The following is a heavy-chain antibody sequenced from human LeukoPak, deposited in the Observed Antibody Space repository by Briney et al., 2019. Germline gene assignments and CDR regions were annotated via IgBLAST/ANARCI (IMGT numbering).Heavy chain of an antibody. V-gene: IGHV3-20*04. CDR3: ARDSGEFGDY. Sequence: GRSLSPSCAPSGFTFDDYGMSWVRQAPGKGMEWVSGINWNVGSTGYADSVKCRFTISRDNAKSSLYLQMNSLRAEVTALCYCARDSGEFGDYWGQGTLVTVSS. J-gene: IGHJ4*02. CDR2: INWNVGST. CDR1: GFTFDDYG. D-gene: IGHD3-10*01.